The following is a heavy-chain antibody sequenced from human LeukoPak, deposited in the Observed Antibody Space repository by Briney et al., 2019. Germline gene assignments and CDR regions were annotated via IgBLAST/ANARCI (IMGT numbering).Heavy chain of an antibody. D-gene: IGHD3-10*01. CDR1: GYTLTELS. Sequence: ASVKVSCKVSGYTLTELSMHWVRQAPGKGLEWMGGFDPEDGVTIYAQKFQGRVTMTEDTSTDTAYMELSSLRSEDTAVYYCATLKTGVRGVMAYFDYWGQGTLVTVSS. CDR2: FDPEDGVT. CDR3: ATLKTGVRGVMAYFDY. V-gene: IGHV1-24*01. J-gene: IGHJ4*02.